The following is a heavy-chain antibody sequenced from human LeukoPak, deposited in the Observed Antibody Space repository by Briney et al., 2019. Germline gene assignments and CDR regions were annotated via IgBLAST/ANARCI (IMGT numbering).Heavy chain of an antibody. V-gene: IGHV3-30*02. CDR3: ARVGDYENSGSQPFDY. J-gene: IGHJ4*02. Sequence: GGSLRLSCAASGFSFSSYGVHWVRQAPGKGLEWVAFIRYDESNKFYADSVKGRFSISRDNSKNTLYLQMNNLRVEDTAVYYCARVGDYENSGSQPFDYWGQGTLVTVSS. CDR2: IRYDESNK. D-gene: IGHD3-22*01. CDR1: GFSFSSYG.